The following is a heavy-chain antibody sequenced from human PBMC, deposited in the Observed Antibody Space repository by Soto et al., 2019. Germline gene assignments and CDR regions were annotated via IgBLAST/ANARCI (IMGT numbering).Heavy chain of an antibody. CDR3: ARQPRILTGYSGHFDY. D-gene: IGHD3-9*01. J-gene: IGHJ4*02. CDR1: GGSISSSSYY. V-gene: IGHV4-39*01. Sequence: SETLSLTCTVSGGSISSSSYYWGWIRQLPGKGLEWIGSIYYSGSTYYNPSLKSRVTISVDTSKNQFSLKLSSVTAADTAVYYCARQPRILTGYSGHFDYWGKGTLVTVSS. CDR2: IYYSGST.